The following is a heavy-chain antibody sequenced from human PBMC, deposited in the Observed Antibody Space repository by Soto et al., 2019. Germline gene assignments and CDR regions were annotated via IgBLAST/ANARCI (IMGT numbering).Heavy chain of an antibody. Sequence: GGSLRLSCAASGFTFSSYSMNWVRQAPGKGLEWVSYISSSSSTIYYADSVKGRFTISRDNAKNSLYLQMNSLRDEDTAVYYCARDIGREELELPNWFDPWGQGTLVTVSS. J-gene: IGHJ5*02. CDR2: ISSSSSTI. D-gene: IGHD3-10*01. V-gene: IGHV3-48*02. CDR1: GFTFSSYS. CDR3: ARDIGREELELPNWFDP.